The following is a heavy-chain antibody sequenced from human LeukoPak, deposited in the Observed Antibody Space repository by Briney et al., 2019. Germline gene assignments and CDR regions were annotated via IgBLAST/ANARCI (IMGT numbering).Heavy chain of an antibody. CDR1: GYTFTSYG. D-gene: IGHD2/OR15-2a*01. J-gene: IGHJ5*02. V-gene: IGHV1-18*01. CDR2: ISAYSGNT. Sequence: ASVKVSCKTSGYTFTSYGVSWVRQAPGQGLEWMGWISAYSGNTNYAQKLQGRVTMTTDTSTSTAYMELRSLRSDDTAVYYCARATDFDTFFDPWGQGTLVTVSS. CDR3: ARATDFDTFFDP.